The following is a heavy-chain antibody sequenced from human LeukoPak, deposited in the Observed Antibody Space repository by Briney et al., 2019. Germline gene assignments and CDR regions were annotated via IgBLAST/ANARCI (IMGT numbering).Heavy chain of an antibody. V-gene: IGHV3-23*01. CDR2: ISGSGGST. CDR1: GFTFSSYA. Sequence: GGSLRLSCAASGFTFSSYAMSWVRQAPGKGLEWVSAISGSGGSTYYADSVKGRFTISRDNSKNTLYLQMNSLRAEDTAVYLRAKGSRRYSYGNFDDWGQGTLVTVSS. CDR3: AKGSRRYSYGNFDD. D-gene: IGHD5-18*01. J-gene: IGHJ4*02.